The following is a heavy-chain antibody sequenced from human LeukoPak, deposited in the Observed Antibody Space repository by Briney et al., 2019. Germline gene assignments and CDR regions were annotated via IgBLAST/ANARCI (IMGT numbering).Heavy chain of an antibody. CDR1: GYTFTSYY. CDR3: ARVLPYCSSTSCSNWFDP. D-gene: IGHD2-2*01. J-gene: IGHJ5*02. Sequence: RASVKVSCRASGYTFTSYYMHWVRQAPGEGLEWMGIINPSGGSTSYAQKFQGRVTMTRDTSTSTVYMELSSLRSEDTAVYYCARVLPYCSSTSCSNWFDPWGQGTLVTVSS. V-gene: IGHV1-46*01. CDR2: INPSGGST.